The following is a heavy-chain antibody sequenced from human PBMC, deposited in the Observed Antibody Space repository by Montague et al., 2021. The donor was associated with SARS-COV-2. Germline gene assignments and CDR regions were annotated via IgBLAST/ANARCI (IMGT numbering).Heavy chain of an antibody. CDR1: GGSISTYS. J-gene: IGHJ2*01. D-gene: IGHD3-22*01. CDR2: VYYSGSI. V-gene: IGHV4-59*13. Sequence: SETLSLTRTVSGGSISTYSWSWIRQPPGKGLEWIGYVYYSGSINYNPSLKSRVTLSIDTSKNQFSLKLSSVTAADTAVYFCARGTRDYYDSAYYFDLWGRGTLVTVSS. CDR3: ARGTRDYYDSAYYFDL.